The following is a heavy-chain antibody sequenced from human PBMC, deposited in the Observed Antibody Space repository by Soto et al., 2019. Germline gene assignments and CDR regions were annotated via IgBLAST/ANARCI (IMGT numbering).Heavy chain of an antibody. CDR2: IYYSGST. V-gene: IGHV4-59*01. CDR3: ARDHGAMAARPDYYYYGMGV. D-gene: IGHD6-6*01. Sequence: TETLSLTCTASGGSISSYSWSWIRKPPGKGLELIGYIYYSGSTNNNPSLKSRVTISVDTSKNQFSLKLSSVTAADTAVYYCARDHGAMAARPDYYYYGMGVWGQGTTVTVS. CDR1: GGSISSYS. J-gene: IGHJ6*02.